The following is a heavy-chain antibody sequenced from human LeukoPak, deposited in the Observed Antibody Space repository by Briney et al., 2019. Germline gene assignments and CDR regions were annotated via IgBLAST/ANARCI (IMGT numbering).Heavy chain of an antibody. Sequence: ASVKVSCTASGYTFTSYDINWVRQATGQGLEWMGWMNPNSGNTGYAQKFQGRVTMTRNTSISTAYMELSSLRSEDTAVYYCARGRITIFGVVIIRYYFDYWGQGTLVTVSS. CDR3: ARGRITIFGVVIIRYYFDY. CDR1: GYTFTSYD. D-gene: IGHD3-3*01. J-gene: IGHJ4*02. CDR2: MNPNSGNT. V-gene: IGHV1-8*01.